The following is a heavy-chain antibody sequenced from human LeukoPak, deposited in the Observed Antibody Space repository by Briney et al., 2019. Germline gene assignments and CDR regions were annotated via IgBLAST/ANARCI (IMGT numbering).Heavy chain of an antibody. J-gene: IGHJ5*02. CDR3: ARGLGGTWFDP. V-gene: IGHV1-69*13. CDR2: IIPIFGTA. D-gene: IGHD3-16*01. Sequence: SVKVSCKASGGTFSSCAISWVRQAPGQWLEWMGGIIPIFGTANYAQKFQGRVTITADESTSTAYMELSSLRSEDTAVYYCARGLGGTWFDPWGQGTLVTVSS. CDR1: GGTFSSCA.